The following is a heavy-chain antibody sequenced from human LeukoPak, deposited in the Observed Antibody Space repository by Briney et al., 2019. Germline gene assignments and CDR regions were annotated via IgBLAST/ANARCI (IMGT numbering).Heavy chain of an antibody. V-gene: IGHV5-51*01. CDR1: GYSFTSHW. D-gene: IGHD3-10*01. J-gene: IGHJ4*02. Sequence: GESLKISCKGSGYSFTSHWIGWVRQMPGKGLEWMGIIYSGDSDTRYSPSFQGQATISADKSISTAYLQWSSLKASDTAIYYCARPPQYYCSSKKYYFDYWGQGTLVTVSS. CDR3: ARPPQYYCSSKKYYFDY. CDR2: IYSGDSDT.